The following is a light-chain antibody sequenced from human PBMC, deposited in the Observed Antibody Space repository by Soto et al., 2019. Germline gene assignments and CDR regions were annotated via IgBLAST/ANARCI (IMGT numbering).Light chain of an antibody. CDR3: QQRSNWPPYT. CDR1: QSVSSY. V-gene: IGKV3-11*01. CDR2: DAS. J-gene: IGKJ2*01. Sequence: EIVLTQSPATLSLSPGERATLSCRASQSVSSYLAWYQQKPGQAPRLLIYDASNRATVIPARFSGSGSGTDFTLTISSLEAEDFAVYYCQQRSNWPPYTFGQGTKLEIK.